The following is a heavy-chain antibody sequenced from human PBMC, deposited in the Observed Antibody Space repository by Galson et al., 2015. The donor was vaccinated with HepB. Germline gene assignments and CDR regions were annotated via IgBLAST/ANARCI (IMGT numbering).Heavy chain of an antibody. CDR1: GFTFNCYG. V-gene: IGHV3-33*01. J-gene: IGHJ3*02. CDR2: IWYDGSDK. Sequence: SLRLSCAVSGFTFNCYGMHWVRQAPGKGLEWVAIIWYDGSDKYYADSVRGRFTISRDNSKNTLYLQMNSLRAEDTAIYFCVREAFWKTGDGAFDIWGQGTMVTVSS. D-gene: IGHD3-3*01. CDR3: VREAFWKTGDGAFDI.